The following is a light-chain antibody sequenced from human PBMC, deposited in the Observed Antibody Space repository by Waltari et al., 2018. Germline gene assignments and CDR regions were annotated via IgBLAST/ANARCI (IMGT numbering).Light chain of an antibody. CDR2: DAS. CDR1: QSVSNY. J-gene: IGKJ4*01. V-gene: IGKV3-11*01. Sequence: EVVLTQSPATLSLSPGERATLSCRASQSVSNYLVWYQQKPGQAPRLIIHDASQRATGVPARFSGSGSGTDVTLTISSLEPEDFAVYYCQQRQYWPPLTFGGGTKVE. CDR3: QQRQYWPPLT.